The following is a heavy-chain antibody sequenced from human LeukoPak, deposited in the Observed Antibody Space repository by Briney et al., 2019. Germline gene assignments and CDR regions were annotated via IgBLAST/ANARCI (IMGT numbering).Heavy chain of an antibody. CDR1: GGSFSGYY. D-gene: IGHD6-6*01. CDR3: AKGIAARYFDY. J-gene: IGHJ4*02. Sequence: ETLSLTCAVYGGSFSGYYWSWIRQPPEKGLEWVSAISGSGGSTYYADSVKGRFTISRDNSKNTVYLQMNSPRAEDTAVYYCAKGIAARYFDYWGQGTLVTVSS. V-gene: IGHV3-23*01. CDR2: ISGSGGST.